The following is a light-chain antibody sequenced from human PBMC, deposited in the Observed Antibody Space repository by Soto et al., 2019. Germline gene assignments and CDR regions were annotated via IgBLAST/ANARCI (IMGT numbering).Light chain of an antibody. V-gene: IGKV1-39*01. Sequence: DIQMTQSPSSVSASVGDRITITCRTSQSFSNYLTWYQHKPGKAPKLLIYSAIVLQSGVPSRFSGSGSGTDFTLTISRLQPGDSATYYCQQTYTIPWTVGQGTRVEIK. CDR3: QQTYTIPWT. CDR1: QSFSNY. CDR2: SAI. J-gene: IGKJ1*01.